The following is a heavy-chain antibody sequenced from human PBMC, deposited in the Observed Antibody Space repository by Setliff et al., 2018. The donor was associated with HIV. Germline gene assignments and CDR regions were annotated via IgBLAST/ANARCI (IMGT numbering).Heavy chain of an antibody. J-gene: IGHJ4*02. CDR3: AKEVLEIAVAAS. Sequence: GGSLRLSCAASGFTSSYYAMGWVRQAPGKGLEWVSSISGTGGGTYYADSVKGRFTISRDNSKNTLYLQMNSLRAEDTAVYYCAKEVLEIAVAASWGQGTLVTVSS. CDR2: ISGTGGGT. D-gene: IGHD6-19*01. CDR1: GFTSSYYA. V-gene: IGHV3-23*01.